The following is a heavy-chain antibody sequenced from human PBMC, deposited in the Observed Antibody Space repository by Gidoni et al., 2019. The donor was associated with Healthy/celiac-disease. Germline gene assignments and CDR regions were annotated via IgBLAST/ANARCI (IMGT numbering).Heavy chain of an antibody. D-gene: IGHD3-9*01. J-gene: IGHJ6*03. V-gene: IGHV4-30-4*01. Sequence: HVQLQESGPGLLEPSQTLSLTCTCSGGSISSGDHYWSWVRQPPGKGLEWIGYIYNSGSTDYNPSLKSRVTISLDTSQNQFSLKLSSVTAADTAVYYCARVETLQYFDWQMYYYYMDVWGKGTTVTVSS. CDR1: GGSISSGDHY. CDR3: ARVETLQYFDWQMYYYYMDV. CDR2: IYNSGST.